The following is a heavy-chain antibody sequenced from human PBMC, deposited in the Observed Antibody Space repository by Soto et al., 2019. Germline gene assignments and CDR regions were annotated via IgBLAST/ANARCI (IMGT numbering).Heavy chain of an antibody. Sequence: QVQLVESGGGVVQPGRSLRLSCAASGFTFSSYGMHWVRQAPGKGLEWVAVIWYDGSNKYYADSVKGRFTISRDNSKNTLYLQMNSLRAEDTAVYYCARDDGYSSGWYRFDPWGQGTLVTVSS. J-gene: IGHJ5*02. CDR2: IWYDGSNK. CDR3: ARDDGYSSGWYRFDP. V-gene: IGHV3-33*01. CDR1: GFTFSSYG. D-gene: IGHD6-19*01.